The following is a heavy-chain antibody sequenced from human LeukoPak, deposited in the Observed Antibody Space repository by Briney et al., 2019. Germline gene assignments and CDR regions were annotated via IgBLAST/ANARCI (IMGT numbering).Heavy chain of an antibody. V-gene: IGHV3-21*01. CDR3: ARGLGYYGSGSYGGV. D-gene: IGHD3-10*01. CDR1: GFSFSSYS. CDR2: ISSSSSYI. Sequence: GGSLRLSCAASGFSFSSYSMNWVREAPGKGLEWVSSISSSSSYIYYADSVKGRFTISRDNAKNSLYLQMNSLRAKDTAVYYCARGLGYYGSGSYGGVWGQGTMVTVSS. J-gene: IGHJ3*01.